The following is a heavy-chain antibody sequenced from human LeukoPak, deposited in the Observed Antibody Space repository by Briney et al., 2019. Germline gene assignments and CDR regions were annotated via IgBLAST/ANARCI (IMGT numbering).Heavy chain of an antibody. Sequence: PSETLSLTCAVYGGSFSGYYWSWVRQPPGKGVEWIGEINHSGSTNYNPSLKSRVTISVDTSKNQFSLKLSSVTAADTAVYYCARGWWSDLVRGVPSFVWDYWGQGTLVTVSS. CDR3: ARGWWSDLVRGVPSFVWDY. CDR2: INHSGST. CDR1: GGSFSGYY. V-gene: IGHV4-34*01. D-gene: IGHD3-10*01. J-gene: IGHJ4*02.